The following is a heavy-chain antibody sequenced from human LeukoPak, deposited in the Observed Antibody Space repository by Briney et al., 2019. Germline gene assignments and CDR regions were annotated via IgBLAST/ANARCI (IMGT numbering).Heavy chain of an antibody. D-gene: IGHD2-8*01. CDR1: GGSISSYY. CDR2: IYTSGST. Sequence: SETLSLTCTVSGGSISSYYWSWIRQPAGKGLEWIGYIYTSGSTNYNPSLKSRVTISVDTSKNQFSLKLSSVTAADTAVYYCARHWPGYCTNGVCYRSPTAFDIWGQGTMVTVSS. J-gene: IGHJ3*02. V-gene: IGHV4-4*09. CDR3: ARHWPGYCTNGVCYRSPTAFDI.